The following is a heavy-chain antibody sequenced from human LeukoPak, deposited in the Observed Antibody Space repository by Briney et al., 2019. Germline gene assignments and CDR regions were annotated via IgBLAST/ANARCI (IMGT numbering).Heavy chain of an antibody. CDR1: GGSISSYY. CDR2: IYYSGST. CDR3: ARGGGYYDFWSGYYTELKY. V-gene: IGHV4-59*01. J-gene: IGHJ4*02. Sequence: SETPSLTCTVSGGSISSYYWSWIRQPPGKGLEYIGYIYYSGSTNYNPSLKSRVTISVDTSKNQFSLKLSSVTAADTAVYYRARGGGYYDFWSGYYTELKYWGQGTLVTVSS. D-gene: IGHD3-3*01.